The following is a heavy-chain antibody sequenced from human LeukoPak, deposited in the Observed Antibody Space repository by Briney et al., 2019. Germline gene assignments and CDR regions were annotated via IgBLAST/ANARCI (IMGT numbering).Heavy chain of an antibody. CDR3: ARSSSRPQDFDY. D-gene: IGHD6-13*01. Sequence: GGSLRLSCAASGFTFSSYGMHWVRQAPGKGLEWVAVIWFDGSNKYYADSVKGRFTISRDNSKNTLYLQMSSLRAEDTAVYYCARSSSRPQDFDYWGEGTLVTVSS. CDR2: IWFDGSNK. CDR1: GFTFSSYG. V-gene: IGHV3-33*01. J-gene: IGHJ4*02.